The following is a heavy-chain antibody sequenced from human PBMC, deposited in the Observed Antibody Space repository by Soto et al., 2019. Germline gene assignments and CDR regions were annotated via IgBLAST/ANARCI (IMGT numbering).Heavy chain of an antibody. J-gene: IGHJ4*02. CDR3: AKREGNTYGLFH. CDR1: GFSFSNYW. D-gene: IGHD5-18*01. CDR2: IKTDGSST. Sequence: EVQLVESGGGLVQPGGSLRLSCAASGFSFSNYWIHWVRQAPGKGLVWVSRIKTDGSSTDYAASVKGRFTISRDNAKNTLYLKENSLTAEDTAVYYCAKREGNTYGLFHWGQGTLVTVSS. V-gene: IGHV3-74*01.